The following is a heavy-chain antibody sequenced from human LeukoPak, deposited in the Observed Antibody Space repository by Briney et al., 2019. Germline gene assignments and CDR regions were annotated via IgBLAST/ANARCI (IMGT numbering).Heavy chain of an antibody. Sequence: PGRSLRLSCAASGFIFSNYGMHWVRQAPGKGLEWVAVIWHDGSNKYYADSVKGRFTISRDNSKNTVYLQMNSPRAEDTAVYYCANNFDYSGQGTLVTVSS. CDR1: GFIFSNYG. J-gene: IGHJ4*02. CDR3: ANNFDY. V-gene: IGHV3-33*06. CDR2: IWHDGSNK.